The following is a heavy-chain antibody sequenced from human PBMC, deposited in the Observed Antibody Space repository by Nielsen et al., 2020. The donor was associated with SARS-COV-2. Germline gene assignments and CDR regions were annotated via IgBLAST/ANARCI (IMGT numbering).Heavy chain of an antibody. CDR3: ARDMFFLGATNSLRDWFDP. V-gene: IGHV1-18*01. Sequence: ASVKVSCKASGYTFTSYGISWVRQAPGQGLEWMGWISAYNGNTNYAQKLQGRVTMTTDTSTSTAYMELRSLRSDDTAMYYCARDMFFLGATNSLRDWFDPWGQGTLVTVSS. CDR1: GYTFTSYG. J-gene: IGHJ5*02. CDR2: ISAYNGNT. D-gene: IGHD1-26*01.